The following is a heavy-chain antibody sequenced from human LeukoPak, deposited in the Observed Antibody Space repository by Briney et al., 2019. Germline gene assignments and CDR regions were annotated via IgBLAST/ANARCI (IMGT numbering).Heavy chain of an antibody. CDR3: ARGVTMATTGFHGPEYYGMDV. V-gene: IGHV1-69*04. D-gene: IGHD5-24*01. CDR1: GSTFNRYA. CDR2: IIPNPGIA. J-gene: IGHJ6*02. Sequence: ASVKVSFKASGSTFNRYAISWVPQAPGQGPEWMGRIIPNPGIANYAQKFQGRVTITADKSTSTAYMELSSLRSEDTAVYYCARGVTMATTGFHGPEYYGMDVWGQGTTVTVSS.